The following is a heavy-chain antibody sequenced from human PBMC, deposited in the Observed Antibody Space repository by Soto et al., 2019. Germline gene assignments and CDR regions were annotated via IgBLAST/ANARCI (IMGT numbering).Heavy chain of an antibody. V-gene: IGHV4-31*03. CDR1: VVSIISGFYY. CDR3: ARIPYKIFGKDHNKWFEQ. CDR2: IYYSGST. D-gene: IGHD3-3*01. Sequence: SETLSLTCTFSVVSIISGFYYLSFIRQHPWNCLELIVYIYYSGSTYYNQSLKIRVTISVDTSKNQFSLKLRSVTAADTAVYYCARIPYKIFGKDHNKWFEQCGKGHMVNVS. J-gene: IGHJ5*02.